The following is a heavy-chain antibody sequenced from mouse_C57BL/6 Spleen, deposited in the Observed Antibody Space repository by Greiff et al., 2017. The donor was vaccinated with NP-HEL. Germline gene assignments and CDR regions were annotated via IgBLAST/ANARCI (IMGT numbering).Heavy chain of an antibody. J-gene: IGHJ4*01. V-gene: IGHV2-9-1*01. D-gene: IGHD2-4*01. CDR3: ARRRYDYDGGYAMDY. CDR2: IWTGGGT. Sequence: VQLQESGPGLVAPSQSLSITCTVSGFSLTSYAISWVRQPPGKGLEWLGVIWTGGGTNYNSALKSRLSISKDNSKSQVFLKMNSLQTDDTARYYCARRRYDYDGGYAMDYWGQGTSVTVSS. CDR1: GFSLTSYA.